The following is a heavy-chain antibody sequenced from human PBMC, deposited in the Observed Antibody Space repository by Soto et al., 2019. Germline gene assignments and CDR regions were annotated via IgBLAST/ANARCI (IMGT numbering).Heavy chain of an antibody. CDR3: ARGGLKVTTVGWFDP. V-gene: IGHV1-69*12. Sequence: QVQLVQSGAEVKKPGSSVKVSCKASGGTFSSYAISWVRQAPGQGLEWMGGIIPIFGTANYAQKFQGRVTITADESXTTAYMELSSLRSEDTAVYYCARGGLKVTTVGWFDPWGQGTLVTVSS. CDR2: IIPIFGTA. CDR1: GGTFSSYA. J-gene: IGHJ5*02. D-gene: IGHD4-17*01.